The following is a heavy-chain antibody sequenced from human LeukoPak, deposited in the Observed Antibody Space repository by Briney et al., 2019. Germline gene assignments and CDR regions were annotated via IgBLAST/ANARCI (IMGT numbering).Heavy chain of an antibody. V-gene: IGHV1-8*01. D-gene: IGHD3-3*01. J-gene: IGHJ4*02. CDR3: ARGPLFNSAWLDY. CDR1: GYTLTRYD. CDR2: MNPNSGNT. Sequence: ASVKVSCKTSGYTLTRYDVNWVRQAPGQGPEWMGWMNPNSGNTHYAQKFQGRVTLTRNTSISTAYMELSSLRSEDTAVYYCARGPLFNSAWLDYWGQGTLVKVSS.